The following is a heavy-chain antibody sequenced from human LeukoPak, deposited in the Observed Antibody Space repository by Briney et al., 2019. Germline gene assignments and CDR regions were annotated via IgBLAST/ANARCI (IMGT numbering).Heavy chain of an antibody. D-gene: IGHD6-6*01. CDR1: GYSFTSYW. Sequence: GESLKISCKGSGYSFTSYWIGWVRQMPGKGLEWMGIIYPGDSDTRYSPSFQGQVTISADKSISTAYLQWSSLKASDTAMYYCARSHVLSSSVGFYYYGMDVWGQGTTVTVSS. V-gene: IGHV5-51*01. J-gene: IGHJ6*02. CDR2: IYPGDSDT. CDR3: ARSHVLSSSVGFYYYGMDV.